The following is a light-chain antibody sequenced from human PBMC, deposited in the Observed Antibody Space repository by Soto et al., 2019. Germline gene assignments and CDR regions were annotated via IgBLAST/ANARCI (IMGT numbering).Light chain of an antibody. Sequence: QSALPQPASVSGSPGQSITISCVGTSGDIGDYNYVSWYQQHPGKVPKVIIYDVSNRPSGVSYRFSGTKSGNTASLTVSGLQAEDEDDYYCCSYTRSGTIIFGTGTKLTVL. J-gene: IGLJ1*01. V-gene: IGLV2-14*01. CDR3: CSYTRSGTII. CDR2: DVS. CDR1: SGDIGDYNY.